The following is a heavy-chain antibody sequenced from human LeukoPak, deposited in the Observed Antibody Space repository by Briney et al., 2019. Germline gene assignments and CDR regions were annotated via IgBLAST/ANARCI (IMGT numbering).Heavy chain of an antibody. D-gene: IGHD3-22*01. V-gene: IGHV3-15*01. CDR3: TTEYYYDSSGSLFYFDY. Sequence: GGSLRLSCTASGFTFTNAWMTWVRQAPGKGLVWVGRIKSASDGGTTDYAAPVKGRFTISRDDSKNTLYLQMDSLNSEDSAVYYCTTEYYYDSSGSLFYFDYWGQGSLVTVFS. CDR1: GFTFTNAW. CDR2: IKSASDGGTT. J-gene: IGHJ4*02.